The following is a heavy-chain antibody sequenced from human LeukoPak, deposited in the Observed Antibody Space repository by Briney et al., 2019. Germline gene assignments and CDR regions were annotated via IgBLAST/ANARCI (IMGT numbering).Heavy chain of an antibody. J-gene: IGHJ4*02. CDR2: ISHSGSS. D-gene: IGHD6-13*01. V-gene: IGHV4-38-2*02. Sequence: VKPSETLSLTCTVSGYSISSGNYWGWIRQPPGKGPEWIASISHSGSSYYNPSLKSPVSISVDTSKNQFSLKLSSVTAADTAVYYCAREWAGGSSSIYPPRFDYWGQGTLVTVSS. CDR3: AREWAGGSSSIYPPRFDY. CDR1: GYSISSGNY.